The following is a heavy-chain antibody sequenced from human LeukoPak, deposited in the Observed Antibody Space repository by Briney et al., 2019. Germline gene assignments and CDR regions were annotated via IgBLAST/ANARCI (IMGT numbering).Heavy chain of an antibody. J-gene: IGHJ4*02. CDR2: IYYSGST. Sequence: SETLSLTCTVSGGSISSYYWSWIRQPPGKGLEWIGYIYYSGSTNYNPSLKSRVTISVDTSKNQFSLKLSSVTAADTAMYYCASGYGSGSYPYWGQGTLVTVSS. V-gene: IGHV4-59*01. D-gene: IGHD3-10*01. CDR3: ASGYGSGSYPY. CDR1: GGSISSYY.